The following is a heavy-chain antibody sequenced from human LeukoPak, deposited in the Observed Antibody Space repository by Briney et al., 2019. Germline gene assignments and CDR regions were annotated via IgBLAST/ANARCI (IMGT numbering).Heavy chain of an antibody. CDR2: IYYTGVT. D-gene: IGHD2/OR15-2a*01. J-gene: IGHJ5*02. V-gene: IGHV4-31*03. Sequence: SQTLSLTCTVSGDSITSGTYYWTWIRQHPGKGVEWIGYIYYTGVTYYNPSLMGRLHIQVHTSKHQFSLKMNSVTAADTAVYYCARYTSLSSNWFDPWGQGTLVTVSS. CDR1: GDSITSGTYY. CDR3: ARYTSLSSNWFDP.